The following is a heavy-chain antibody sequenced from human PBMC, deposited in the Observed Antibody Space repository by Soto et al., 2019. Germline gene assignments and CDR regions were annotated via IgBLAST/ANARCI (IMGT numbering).Heavy chain of an antibody. CDR2: IIPIFGTA. D-gene: IGHD2-15*01. CDR1: GGTFSSYA. CDR3: ARSGGWVAATRADFDY. V-gene: IGHV1-69*01. J-gene: IGHJ4*02. Sequence: QVQLVQSGAEVKKPGSSVKVSCKASGGTFSSYAISWVRQAPGQGLEWMGGIIPIFGTANYAQKFQGRVTITADESTSTAYMELSSLRSEDTAVYYCARSGGWVAATRADFDYWGQGSLVTVSS.